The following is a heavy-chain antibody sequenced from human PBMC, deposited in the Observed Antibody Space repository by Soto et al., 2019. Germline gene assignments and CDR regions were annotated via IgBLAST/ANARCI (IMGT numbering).Heavy chain of an antibody. J-gene: IGHJ6*02. Sequence: SVKVSCKASGGTFSSYAISWVRQAPGQGLEWMGGIIPIFGTANYAQKFQGRVTITADESTSTAYMELSSLRSEDTAVYYCARDTSTDRRPTDYYYYGMDVWGQGTRSPSP. CDR3: ARDTSTDRRPTDYYYYGMDV. D-gene: IGHD2-2*01. V-gene: IGHV1-69*13. CDR2: IIPIFGTA. CDR1: GGTFSSYA.